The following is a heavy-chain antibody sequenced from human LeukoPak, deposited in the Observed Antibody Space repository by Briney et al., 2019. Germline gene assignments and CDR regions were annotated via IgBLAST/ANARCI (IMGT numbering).Heavy chain of an antibody. J-gene: IGHJ4*02. CDR2: ISGSSSYI. CDR3: VKEGGLMIRRYYFDY. D-gene: IGHD3-16*01. V-gene: IGHV3-21*01. CDR1: GFTFSTYN. Sequence: PGGSLRLSCAASGFTFSTYNMNWVRQAPGKGLEWVSSISGSSSYIYYADSVKGRFTISRDNAKNTLYLHMSSLRVDDTAVYYCVKEGGLMIRRYYFDYWGQGTLVTVSS.